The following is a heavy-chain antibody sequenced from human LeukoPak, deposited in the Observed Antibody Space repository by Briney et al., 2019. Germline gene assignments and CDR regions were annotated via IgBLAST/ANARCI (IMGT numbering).Heavy chain of an antibody. D-gene: IGHD3-16*01. Sequence: GGSLRLSCAASGFTFSSYEMNWVRQAPGKGLEWVANIKHDGSEEYYLDSVKGRFTISRDNAKSSLYLQVNSLRAEDTAVYYCAREAYDYVWGSYMAYYYYMDVWGKGTTVTVSS. V-gene: IGHV3-7*01. CDR2: IKHDGSEE. CDR1: GFTFSSYE. CDR3: AREAYDYVWGSYMAYYYYMDV. J-gene: IGHJ6*03.